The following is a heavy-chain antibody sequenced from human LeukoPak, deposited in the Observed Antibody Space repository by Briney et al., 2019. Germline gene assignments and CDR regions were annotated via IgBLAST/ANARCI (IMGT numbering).Heavy chain of an antibody. Sequence: GGSLRLSCAASGFTFSSCSMNWVRQAPGKGLEWVSSISSSSSYIYYADSVKGRFTISRDNAKNSLYLQMNSLRAEDTAVYYCARDLGITFGGVISNTLFDYWGQGTLVTVSS. D-gene: IGHD3-16*02. CDR1: GFTFSSCS. CDR3: ARDLGITFGGVISNTLFDY. CDR2: ISSSSSYI. J-gene: IGHJ4*02. V-gene: IGHV3-21*01.